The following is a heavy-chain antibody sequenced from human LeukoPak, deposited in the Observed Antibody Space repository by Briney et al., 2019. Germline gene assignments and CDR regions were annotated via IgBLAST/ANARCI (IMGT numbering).Heavy chain of an antibody. CDR1: GFTVSSNY. V-gene: IGHV3-53*01. CDR3: ARVYYYGMDV. J-gene: IGHJ6*02. CDR2: IYSGGTT. Sequence: GGSLRLSCAVSGFTVSSNYMSWVRQAPGKGLEWGSVIYSGGTTYDEDSVKGRFTITGDNSKTALYLQRNSLRAEDTAVYYWARVYYYGMDVWGQGTTVTVSS.